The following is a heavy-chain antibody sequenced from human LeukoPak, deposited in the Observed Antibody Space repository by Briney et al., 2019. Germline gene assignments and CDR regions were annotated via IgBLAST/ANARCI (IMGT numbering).Heavy chain of an antibody. D-gene: IGHD3-22*01. Sequence: SETLSLTCTVPGYSISSGYYWGWIRQPPGKGLEWIGSIYHSGSTYYNPSLKSRVTISVDTSKNQFSLKLSSVTAADTAVYYCARDRYYYDSSGYSFDYWGQGTLVTVSS. CDR2: IYHSGST. V-gene: IGHV4-38-2*02. CDR3: ARDRYYYDSSGYSFDY. CDR1: GYSISSGYY. J-gene: IGHJ4*02.